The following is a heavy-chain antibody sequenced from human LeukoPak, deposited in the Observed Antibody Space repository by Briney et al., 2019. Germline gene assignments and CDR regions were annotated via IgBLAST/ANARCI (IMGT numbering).Heavy chain of an antibody. CDR2: VSGRGDGT. D-gene: IGHD3-10*02. CDR3: ARDLFGELFRYYYYGMDV. V-gene: IGHV3-23*01. CDR1: GFTFSDFA. J-gene: IGHJ6*02. Sequence: GGSLRLSCAASGFTFSDFAVSWVRQAPGKGLEWVSAVSGRGDGTYYADSVKGRFTISRDNSKNTLYLQMNSLRAEDTAVYYCARDLFGELFRYYYYGMDVWGQGTTVTVSS.